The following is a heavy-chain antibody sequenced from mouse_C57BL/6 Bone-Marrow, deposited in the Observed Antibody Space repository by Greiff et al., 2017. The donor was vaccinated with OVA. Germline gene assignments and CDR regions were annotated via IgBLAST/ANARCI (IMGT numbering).Heavy chain of an antibody. CDR2: INPSSGYT. CDR3: AREADGYSWYFDV. V-gene: IGHV1-7*01. D-gene: IGHD2-3*01. Sequence: VQLQQSGAELAKPGASVKLSCKASGYTFPSYWMHWVKQRPGQGLEWIGYINPSSGYTKYNQKFKDKATLTADKSSSTAYMQLSSLTYEDSAVYYCAREADGYSWYFDVWGTGTTVTVSS. J-gene: IGHJ1*03. CDR1: GYTFPSYW.